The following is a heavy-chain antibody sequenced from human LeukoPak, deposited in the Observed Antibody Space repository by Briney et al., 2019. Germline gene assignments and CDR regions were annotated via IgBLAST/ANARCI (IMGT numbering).Heavy chain of an antibody. V-gene: IGHV5-51*01. J-gene: IGHJ1*01. CDR3: ARLSVGSWANTEYFPD. CDR1: GYTFNTYW. D-gene: IGHD1-26*01. CDR2: VYPGDSHT. Sequence: GESLTISCKASGYTFNTYWIGWVRQKPGKGLEWMAIVYPGDSHTRYSPSFQGHFTISADKTVTTAYLQWSSLEASDTAVYYCARLSVGSWANTEYFPDWGQGTLVIVSS.